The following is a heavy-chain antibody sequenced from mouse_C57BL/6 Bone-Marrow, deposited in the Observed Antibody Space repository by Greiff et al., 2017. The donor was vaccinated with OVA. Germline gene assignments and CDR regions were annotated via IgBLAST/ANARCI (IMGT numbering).Heavy chain of an antibody. D-gene: IGHD2-2*01. CDR3: ARDGGYRFAY. V-gene: IGHV5-4*01. CDR2: ISDGGSYT. CDR1: GFTFSSYA. J-gene: IGHJ3*01. Sequence: DVMLVESGGGLVKPGGSLKLSCAASGFTFSSYAMSWVRQTPEKRLEWVATISDGGSYTYYPENVKGRFTISRDNAKNNQYLQRSHLKSEDTAMYYCARDGGYRFAYWGQGTLVTVSA.